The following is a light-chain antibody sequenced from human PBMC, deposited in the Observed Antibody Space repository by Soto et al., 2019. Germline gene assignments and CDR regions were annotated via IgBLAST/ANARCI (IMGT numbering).Light chain of an antibody. Sequence: DIQMTQSPSSLSASVGDRVTITCRASQSISSYLNWYQQKPGRAPNLLIYSASSLQSGVPSRFSGSGSGTDFTLTINSLQPEDSATYYCQQSYSTLFTFGPGTKVEI. CDR1: QSISSY. J-gene: IGKJ3*01. CDR3: QQSYSTLFT. V-gene: IGKV1-39*01. CDR2: SAS.